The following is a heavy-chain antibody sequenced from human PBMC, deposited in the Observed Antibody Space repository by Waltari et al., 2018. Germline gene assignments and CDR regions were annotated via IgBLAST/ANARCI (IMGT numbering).Heavy chain of an antibody. CDR2: LRAGGGRV. J-gene: IGHJ6*02. Sequence: VQLVESGGEVAQPGGSLTLSCAAPDSTFNTYAVTLVRQAPVRGLEWVAALRAGGGRVYYADAVKGRFAISRDDSKNTAYLHISSLRVEDTAIYYCAKGYCRFGSCPPFYYYFGMDVWGQGTTVTVSS. CDR3: AKGYCRFGSCPPFYYYFGMDV. CDR1: DSTFNTYA. D-gene: IGHD2-15*01. V-gene: IGHV3-23*04.